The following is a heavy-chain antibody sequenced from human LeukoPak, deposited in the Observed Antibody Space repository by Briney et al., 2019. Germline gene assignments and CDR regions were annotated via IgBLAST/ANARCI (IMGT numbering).Heavy chain of an antibody. CDR2: IIPIFGTA. CDR1: GGTFSSYA. CDR3: ARLEVRDWFDP. Sequence: EASVKVSCKASGGTFSSYAISWVRQAPGQGLEWMGGIIPIFGTANYAQKFQGRVTITADESTSTAYMELSSLRSEDTAVYYCARLEVRDWFDPWGQGTLVAVSS. J-gene: IGHJ5*02. D-gene: IGHD4-11*01. V-gene: IGHV1-69*01.